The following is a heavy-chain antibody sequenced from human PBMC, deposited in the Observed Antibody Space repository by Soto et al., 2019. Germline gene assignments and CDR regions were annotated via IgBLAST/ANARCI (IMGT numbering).Heavy chain of an antibody. J-gene: IGHJ5*02. CDR3: ARHPSDFWFDP. CDR1: IFSIPSSIYF. V-gene: IGHV4-39*01. D-gene: IGHD2-21*02. CDR2: IYYSGST. Sequence: SETLSLTCNNSIFSIPSSIYFWGWIRQPPGKGLEWIGSIYYSGSTYYNPSLKSRVTVSVDTSKNQFSLKLSSVTAADTAVYYCARHPSDFWFDPWGQG.